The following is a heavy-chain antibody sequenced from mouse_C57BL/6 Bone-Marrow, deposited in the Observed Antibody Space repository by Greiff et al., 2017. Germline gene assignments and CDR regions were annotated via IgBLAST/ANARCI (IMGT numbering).Heavy chain of an antibody. V-gene: IGHV5-17*01. CDR3: AGGGSSPYYAMDY. CDR1: GFTFSDYG. D-gene: IGHD1-1*01. J-gene: IGHJ4*01. CDR2: ISRGSSTI. Sequence: EVMLVESGGGLVKPGGSLKLSCAASGFTFSDYGMHWVRQAPEQGLEWVAYISRGSSTIYYADTVKGRFTISRDNAKNTLFLQMTSLRSEDTAMYYCAGGGSSPYYAMDYWGQGTSVTVSS.